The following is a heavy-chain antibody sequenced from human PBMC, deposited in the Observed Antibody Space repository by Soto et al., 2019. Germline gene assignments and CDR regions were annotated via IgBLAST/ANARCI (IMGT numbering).Heavy chain of an antibody. CDR3: ARWSAIVGGAEAFDV. Sequence: QVQLVQSGAEVKKPGASVRVSCKTSGYTFINYGITWVRQDPGQGREWMGWRSAYNGDTSSSEKLQDRFTMTTDTATNTVYMDLRSRTSESTAVYYCARWSAIVGGAEAFDVWGQGTMVIVSS. V-gene: IGHV1-18*01. CDR1: GYTFINYG. J-gene: IGHJ3*01. CDR2: RSAYNGDT. D-gene: IGHD1-26*01.